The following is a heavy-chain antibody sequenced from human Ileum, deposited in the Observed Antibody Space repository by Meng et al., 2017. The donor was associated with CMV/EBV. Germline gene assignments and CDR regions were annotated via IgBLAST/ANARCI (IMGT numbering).Heavy chain of an antibody. CDR2: FYSRDTY. V-gene: IGHV4-4*07. CDR3: ARGPGASTREGFDY. Sequence: QDLGPGLMEDSETSSLTLTGLGGSVNNYDWSWIRQSAGKGLEWIGRFYSRDTYIYHPSLDSRVTMSLDKSKNQFSLNLRSVTVADTATYYCARGPGASTREGFDYWGLGTLVTVSS. CDR1: GGSVNNYD. D-gene: IGHD1-26*01. J-gene: IGHJ4*02.